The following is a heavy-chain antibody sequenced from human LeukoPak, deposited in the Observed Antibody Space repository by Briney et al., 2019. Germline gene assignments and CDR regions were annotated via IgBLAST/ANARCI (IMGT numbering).Heavy chain of an antibody. V-gene: IGHV1-3*01. J-gene: IGHJ4*02. D-gene: IGHD5-18*01. CDR2: INAGNGNT. CDR1: GYTFTSYA. CDR3: ARSGGYSYGYLDGYDY. Sequence: GASVKVSCKASGYTFTSYAMHWVRQAPGQRLEWMGWINAGNGNTKYSQKFQGRVTITRDTSASTAYMELSSLRSEDTAVYYCARSGGYSYGYLDGYDYWGQGTLVTVSS.